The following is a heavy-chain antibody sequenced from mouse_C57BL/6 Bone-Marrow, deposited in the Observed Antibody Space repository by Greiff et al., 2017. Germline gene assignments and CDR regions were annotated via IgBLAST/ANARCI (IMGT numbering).Heavy chain of an antibody. J-gene: IGHJ3*01. CDR3: ARVGNYDAFAY. Sequence: EVQVVESGGGLVKPGGSLKLSCAASGFTFSSYAMSWVRQTPEKRLEWVATISDGGSYTYYPDNVKGRFTISRDNAKNNLYLQMSHLMSEDTAMYYCARVGNYDAFAYWGQGTLVTVSA. CDR2: ISDGGSYT. CDR1: GFTFSSYA. V-gene: IGHV5-4*01. D-gene: IGHD2-3*01.